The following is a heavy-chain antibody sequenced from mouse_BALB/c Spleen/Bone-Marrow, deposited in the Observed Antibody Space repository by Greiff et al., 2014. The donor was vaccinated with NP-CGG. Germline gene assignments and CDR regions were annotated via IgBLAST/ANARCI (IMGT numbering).Heavy chain of an antibody. Sequence: DVKLQESGPELVKPGASMKISCKASGYSFTGYTMNWVKQSHGKNLEWIGLINPYNGGTSYNQKFKGKATLTVDKSSSTAYMELLSPTSEDSAVYYCARWDYYGYAMDYWGQGTSVTVSS. CDR2: INPYNGGT. CDR3: ARWDYYGYAMDY. J-gene: IGHJ4*01. D-gene: IGHD1-1*01. CDR1: GYSFTGYT. V-gene: IGHV1-18*01.